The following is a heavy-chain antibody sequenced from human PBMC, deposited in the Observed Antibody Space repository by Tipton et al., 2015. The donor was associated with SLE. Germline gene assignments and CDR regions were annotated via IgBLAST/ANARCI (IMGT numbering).Heavy chain of an antibody. J-gene: IGHJ1*01. CDR2: INSDGSST. D-gene: IGHD6-13*01. V-gene: IGHV3-74*01. CDR1: GFTFSSYW. Sequence: SLRLSCAASGFTFSSYWMHWVRQAPGKGLVWVSRINSDGSSTSYADSVKGRFTISRDNAKNTLYLQMNSLRAEDTAVYYCARGPFGYSSSWYGYFQHWGQGTLVTVSS. CDR3: ARGPFGYSSSWYGYFQH.